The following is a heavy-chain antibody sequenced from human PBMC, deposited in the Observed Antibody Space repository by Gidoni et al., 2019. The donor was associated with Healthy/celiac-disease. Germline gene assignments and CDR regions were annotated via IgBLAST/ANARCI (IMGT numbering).Heavy chain of an antibody. J-gene: IGHJ4*02. Sequence: EVQLVGSGGGLVKLGRSLRPSWPASGSTSGDYAMSWFRKAPGKGLEWGGISRSKAYGVTTEYAAAVKGRFTISREDSKSIAYLQMNSRKTEDTAVYYCTRAPRYCSGGSCYSIDWGQGTLVTVSS. CDR1: GSTSGDYA. CDR2: SRSKAYGVTT. CDR3: TRAPRYCSGGSCYSID. V-gene: IGHV3-49*05. D-gene: IGHD2-15*01.